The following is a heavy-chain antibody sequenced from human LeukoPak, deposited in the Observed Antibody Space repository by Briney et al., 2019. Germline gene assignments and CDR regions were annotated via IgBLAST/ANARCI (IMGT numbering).Heavy chain of an antibody. CDR3: ARAFGGRHCSGGSCNSDDYYYYMDV. D-gene: IGHD2-15*01. V-gene: IGHV4-38-2*02. CDR1: HYSISSDCF. Sequence: ASETLSLTCSVSHYSISSDCFWGWIRQPPGEGLEWIGSLHHSGSTYYNPSLKSRVTISVDTSKNHYSLRLSSVTAADTAVYYCARAFGGRHCSGGSCNSDDYYYYMDVWGTGTTVTVSS. J-gene: IGHJ6*03. CDR2: LHHSGST.